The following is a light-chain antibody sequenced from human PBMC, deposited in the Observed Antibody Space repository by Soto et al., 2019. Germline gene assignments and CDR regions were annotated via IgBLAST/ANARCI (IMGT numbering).Light chain of an antibody. V-gene: IGLV2-14*01. Sequence: QSALTQPASVSGSPGQSITISCTGTSSDVGGYNYVSWYQQHPGKAPKLMIYDVSNRPSGVSNRFSGSKPGNTASLTISGLQAEDEADYYCSSYTSSSTYNYVFGTGTKVTVL. CDR3: SSYTSSSTYNYV. CDR1: SSDVGGYNY. J-gene: IGLJ1*01. CDR2: DVS.